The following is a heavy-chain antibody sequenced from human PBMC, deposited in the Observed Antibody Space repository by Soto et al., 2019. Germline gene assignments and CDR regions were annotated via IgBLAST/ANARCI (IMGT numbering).Heavy chain of an antibody. CDR1: GFIFSSYG. D-gene: IGHD2-15*01. Sequence: QVQLVESGGGVVQPGRSLRLSCAASGFIFSSYGMHWVRQAPGKGLEWVAVISYEGSHTYYADSVKGRFTITRDNSTNTMYLQMDSLRPEDTAVYSCAKEVHCGGGSCSWSEGFDYWGQGTLLTVSS. CDR2: ISYEGSHT. V-gene: IGHV3-30*18. J-gene: IGHJ4*02. CDR3: AKEVHCGGGSCSWSEGFDY.